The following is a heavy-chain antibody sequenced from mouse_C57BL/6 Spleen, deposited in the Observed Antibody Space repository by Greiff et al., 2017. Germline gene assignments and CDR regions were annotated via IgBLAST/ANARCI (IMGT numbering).Heavy chain of an antibody. V-gene: IGHV1-72*01. J-gene: IGHJ1*03. CDR3: ARWDYGEDWYFDV. Sequence: QVQLQQPGAELVKPGASVKLSCKASGYTFTSYWMHWVKQRPGRGLEWIGRIDPNSGGTKYNEKFKSKATLTVDKPSSTAYMQISSLTSEDSAVYYWARWDYGEDWYFDVWGTGTTVTVSS. CDR1: GYTFTSYW. CDR2: IDPNSGGT. D-gene: IGHD2-4*01.